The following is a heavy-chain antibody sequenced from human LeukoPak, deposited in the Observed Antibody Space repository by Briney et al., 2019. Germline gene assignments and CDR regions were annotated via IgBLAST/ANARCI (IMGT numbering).Heavy chain of an antibody. Sequence: GGSLRLSCAASGFTFSSYSMNWVRQAPGKGLEWVSYISSSSSTIYCADSVKGRFTISRDNAKNSLYLQMNSLRAEDTAVYYCAGPIAAAGTKVRAEYFQHWGQGTLVTVSS. CDR3: AGPIAAAGTKVRAEYFQH. CDR1: GFTFSSYS. J-gene: IGHJ1*01. CDR2: ISSSSSTI. D-gene: IGHD6-13*01. V-gene: IGHV3-48*04.